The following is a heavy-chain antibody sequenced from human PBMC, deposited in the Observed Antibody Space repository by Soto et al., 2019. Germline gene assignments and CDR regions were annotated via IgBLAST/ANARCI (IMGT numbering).Heavy chain of an antibody. D-gene: IGHD3-22*01. J-gene: IGHJ6*02. CDR2: IYTSGST. CDR3: ARDRRDSYGRSGYQYYYYGMDV. CDR1: GGSISSYY. Sequence: SETLSLTCTVSGGSISSYYWSWIRQPAGKGLEWIGRIYTSGSTNYNPSLKSRVTMSVDTSKNQFSLKLSSVTAADTAVYYCARDRRDSYGRSGYQYYYYGMDVWGQGTTLTVSS. V-gene: IGHV4-4*07.